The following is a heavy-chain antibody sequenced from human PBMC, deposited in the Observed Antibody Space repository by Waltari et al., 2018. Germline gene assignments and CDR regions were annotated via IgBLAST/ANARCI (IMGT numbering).Heavy chain of an antibody. D-gene: IGHD3-10*01. V-gene: IGHV4-39*07. J-gene: IGHJ6*03. CDR2: IYYSGST. Sequence: QLQLQESGPGLVKPSETLSLTCTVSGGSISSSSYYWGWIRQPPGKGLEWIGSIYYSGSTYYNPSLKSRVTISVDTSKNTLYLQMNSLRAEDTAVYYCAVGFGRVREAMDVWGKGTTVTVSS. CDR1: GGSISSSSYY. CDR3: AVGFGRVREAMDV.